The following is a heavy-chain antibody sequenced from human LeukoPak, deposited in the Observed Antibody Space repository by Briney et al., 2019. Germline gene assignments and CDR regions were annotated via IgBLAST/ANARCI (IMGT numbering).Heavy chain of an antibody. CDR1: GASISSYY. CDR3: ARDTCGDGSCYSGY. D-gene: IGHD2-15*01. CDR2: IHYTGTT. V-gene: IGHV4-59*01. J-gene: IGHJ4*02. Sequence: PSETLSLTCTVSGASISSYYWSWIRQPPGKGLEWIGYIHYTGTTNYNPSPKSRVTISVDTSKSQFSLKLNSVTAADTAVYYCARDTCGDGSCYSGYWGQGTLVTVSS.